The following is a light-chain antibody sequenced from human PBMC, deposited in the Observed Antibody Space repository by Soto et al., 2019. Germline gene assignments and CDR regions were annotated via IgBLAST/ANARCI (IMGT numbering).Light chain of an antibody. J-gene: IGKJ1*01. V-gene: IGKV1-5*01. CDR2: DAS. CDR1: RSISSW. CDR3: QQYNSYSGT. Sequence: DIQMTQSASTLSASVGDRVTITCRASRSISSWLAWYQQKPGKAPKLLIYDASSLESGVPSRFSGSGSGTEFTLTISSLQTDDGATYYCQQYNSYSGTFGQGTKVDIK.